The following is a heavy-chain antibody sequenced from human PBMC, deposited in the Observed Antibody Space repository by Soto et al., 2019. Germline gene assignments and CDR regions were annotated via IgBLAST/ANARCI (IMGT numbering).Heavy chain of an antibody. V-gene: IGHV4-30-4*01. J-gene: IGHJ4*02. Sequence: PSETLSLTCTVSGGSISSGDYYWGWIRQPPGKGLEWIGYIYYSGSTYYNPSLKSRVTISVDTSKNQFSLKLSSVTAADTAVYYCARDRENGNFDYWGQGTLVTVSS. CDR3: ARDRENGNFDY. CDR1: GGSISSGDYY. CDR2: IYYSGST. D-gene: IGHD2-8*01.